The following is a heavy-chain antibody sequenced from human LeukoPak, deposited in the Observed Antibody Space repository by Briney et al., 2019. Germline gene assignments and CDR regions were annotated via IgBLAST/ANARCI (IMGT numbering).Heavy chain of an antibody. Sequence: GGSLRLSCAASGFSFSSYGMHWVRQAPGKGLEWVAIVSNDGSTKYYADSVKGRLTISIDNYKSKLYLQMDSLRAEDSAVYYCAKDEGNTALFTHYFDYWGQGTLVTVSS. CDR1: GFSFSSYG. CDR3: AKDEGNTALFTHYFDY. D-gene: IGHD5-18*01. CDR2: VSNDGSTK. J-gene: IGHJ4*02. V-gene: IGHV3-30*18.